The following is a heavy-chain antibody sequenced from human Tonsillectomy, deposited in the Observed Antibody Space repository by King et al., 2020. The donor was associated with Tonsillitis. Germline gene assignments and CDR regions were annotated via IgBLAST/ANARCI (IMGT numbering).Heavy chain of an antibody. CDR3: ARAGITATLGDY. Sequence: EVQLVESGGGLVQPGGSLRLSCAASGFTVSSNYMSWVRQAPGKGLEWVSVIYSGGSTYSADSVKGRFTISRDNYKNTLYLQMNSLRAEDTAVYYCARAGITATLGDYWGQGTLVTVSS. V-gene: IGHV3-66*01. CDR1: GFTVSSNY. J-gene: IGHJ4*02. CDR2: IYSGGST. D-gene: IGHD1-14*01.